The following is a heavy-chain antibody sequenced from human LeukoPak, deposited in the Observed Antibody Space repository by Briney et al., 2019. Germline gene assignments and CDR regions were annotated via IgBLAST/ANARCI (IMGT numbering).Heavy chain of an antibody. J-gene: IGHJ3*02. D-gene: IGHD3-10*02. CDR2: THSSGTT. V-gene: IGHV4-31*03. CDR3: TRNVRGVAGPSEI. Sequence: SETLSLTCSVSGDTTGGNFYWSWIRQHPGRGLEWIGYTHSSGTTFYNPSLKSRTSILMDTSNDLFSLILTSATAADTAVYFCTRNVRGVAGPSEIWGQGTMVTVS. CDR1: GDTTGGNFY.